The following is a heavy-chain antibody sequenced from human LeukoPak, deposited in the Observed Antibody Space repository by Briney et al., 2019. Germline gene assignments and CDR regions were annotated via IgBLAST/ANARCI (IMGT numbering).Heavy chain of an antibody. J-gene: IGHJ3*02. V-gene: IGHV3-74*01. D-gene: IGHD3-22*01. Sequence: GGSLRLSCAASGFTFSRYWMHWVRQAPGTGLVWVSRIHNDGSSTSYADSVKGRFTISRDNAKNSLYLQMNSLRAEDTAVYYCAREYYYDSSGYSDAFDIWGQGTMVTVSS. CDR2: IHNDGSST. CDR1: GFTFSRYW. CDR3: AREYYYDSSGYSDAFDI.